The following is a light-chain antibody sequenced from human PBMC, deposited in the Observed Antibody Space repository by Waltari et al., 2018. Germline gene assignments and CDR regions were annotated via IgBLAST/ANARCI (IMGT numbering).Light chain of an antibody. J-gene: IGKJ4*01. V-gene: IGKV3-20*01. CDR1: QTVSYNF. CDR3: QQYDGVVLT. Sequence: EIVLTQSPGTLSLSPGERATLSCMASQTVSYNFLNWYQQKPGQAPRLLIHGASGRATGIPDRFSGSGSGTDFTLTISRLEPEDFALYYCQQYDGVVLTFGGGTKVEI. CDR2: GAS.